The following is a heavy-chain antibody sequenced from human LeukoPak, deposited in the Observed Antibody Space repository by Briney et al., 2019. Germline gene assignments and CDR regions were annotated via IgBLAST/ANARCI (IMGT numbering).Heavy chain of an antibody. V-gene: IGHV3-23*01. CDR3: AKFRGRLLGNYCMDV. CDR1: GFTFDNYR. D-gene: IGHD3-10*01. Sequence: GGSLRLSCAASGFTFDNYRMSWVRQAPGKGLEWVSTVNADGGNTYYADSVKGRFTISRDNSKNTLYLQMSSLRAEDTALYYCAKFRGRLLGNYCMDVWAKGTTVTVSS. J-gene: IGHJ6*03. CDR2: VNADGGNT.